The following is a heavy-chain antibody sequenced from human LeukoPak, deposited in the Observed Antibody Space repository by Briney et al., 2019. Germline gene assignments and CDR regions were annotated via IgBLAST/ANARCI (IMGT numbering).Heavy chain of an antibody. J-gene: IGHJ6*03. Sequence: GASVKVSCKASGYTFTGYYMHWVRQAPGQGLEWMGWINPNSGGTNYAQKFQGRVTMTRDTSISTAYMELSRLRSDDTAVYYCASSRVVVPAAISPYYYYYYMDVWGKGTTVTVSS. V-gene: IGHV1-2*02. CDR1: GYTFTGYY. CDR3: ASSRVVVPAAISPYYYYYYMDV. CDR2: INPNSGGT. D-gene: IGHD2-2*02.